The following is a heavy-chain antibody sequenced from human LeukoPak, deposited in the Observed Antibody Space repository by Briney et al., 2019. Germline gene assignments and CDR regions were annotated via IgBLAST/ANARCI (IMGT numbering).Heavy chain of an antibody. CDR2: ISYDGSNK. Sequence: PGGSLRLSCAASGFTFSSYAMHWVRQAPGKGLEWVAVISYDGSNKYYADSVKGRFTISRDNSKNTLYLQMNSLRAEDTAVYYCARVVSPRRGSSGWYDPFFDYWGQGTLVTVSS. CDR1: GFTFSSYA. J-gene: IGHJ4*02. D-gene: IGHD6-19*01. CDR3: ARVVSPRRGSSGWYDPFFDY. V-gene: IGHV3-30-3*01.